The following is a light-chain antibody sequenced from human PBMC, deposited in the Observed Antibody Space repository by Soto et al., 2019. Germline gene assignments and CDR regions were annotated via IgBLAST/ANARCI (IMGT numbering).Light chain of an antibody. CDR2: DAS. CDR3: QQRSNWPLFT. V-gene: IGKV3-11*01. J-gene: IGKJ3*01. CDR1: QSVSSY. Sequence: EIVLTQSPATLSLSPGERATLSCRASQSVSSYLAWYQQKPGQAPRLLIYDASNRATGIPARFSGSGSGTDFTLPISCLEPEDFAVYYCQQRSNWPLFTFGPGTKVDI.